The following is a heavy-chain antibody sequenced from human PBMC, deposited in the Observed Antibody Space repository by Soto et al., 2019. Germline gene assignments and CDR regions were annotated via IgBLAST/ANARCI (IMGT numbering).Heavy chain of an antibody. CDR2: IYYSGST. J-gene: IGHJ4*02. D-gene: IGHD5-18*01. CDR1: GGSISSGDYY. CDR3: ASNSYGYTFYDD. V-gene: IGHV4-30-4*01. Sequence: QVQLQESGPGLVKPSQTLSLTCTVSGGSISSGDYYWSWIRQPPGKGLEWIGYIYYSGSTYYNPSLKTPVTISVDTSKNQFSLKLSSVTAADTAAYYCASNSYGYTFYDDWGQGTLVTVSS.